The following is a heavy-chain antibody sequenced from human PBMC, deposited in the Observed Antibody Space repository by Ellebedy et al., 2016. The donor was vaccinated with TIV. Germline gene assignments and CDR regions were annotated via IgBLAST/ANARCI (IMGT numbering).Heavy chain of an antibody. CDR3: ATRRY. V-gene: IGHV3-53*01. J-gene: IGHJ4*02. CDR1: GFTVTTNY. CDR2: IFSAADGGET. Sequence: GESLKISCAASGFTVTTNYMNWVRQAPGKGLEWVSVIFSAADGGETHDADSVKGRFTISRDNARNTVYLQMNNLRAEDTAVYYCATRRYWGQGTLVTVSS.